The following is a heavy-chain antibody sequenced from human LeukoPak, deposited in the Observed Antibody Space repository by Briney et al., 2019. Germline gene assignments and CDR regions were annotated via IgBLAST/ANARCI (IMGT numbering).Heavy chain of an antibody. J-gene: IGHJ4*02. Sequence: PGGSLRPSCAASGFTFSSYSMNWFRQAPGKGLEWVSYISSSSSTIYYADSVKGRFTISRDNAKNSLYLQMNSLSAEDTAVYYCARETSGSYYPAEYWGQGTLVTVSS. D-gene: IGHD1-26*01. CDR3: ARETSGSYYPAEY. CDR2: ISSSSSTI. V-gene: IGHV3-48*01. CDR1: GFTFSSYS.